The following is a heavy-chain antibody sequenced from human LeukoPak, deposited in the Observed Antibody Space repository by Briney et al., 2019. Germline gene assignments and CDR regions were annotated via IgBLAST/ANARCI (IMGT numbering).Heavy chain of an antibody. CDR3: ARQVGSGSCPFDY. CDR2: ISYSGGT. Sequence: SETLSLTCTVSGGSISSSSYYWGWIRQPPGKGLEWIGSISYSGGTYYNPSLKSRVTISVDTSKNQFSLKLSSVTAADTAVYYCARQVGSGSCPFDYWGQGTLVTVSS. J-gene: IGHJ4*02. CDR1: GGSISSSSYY. D-gene: IGHD3-10*01. V-gene: IGHV4-39*01.